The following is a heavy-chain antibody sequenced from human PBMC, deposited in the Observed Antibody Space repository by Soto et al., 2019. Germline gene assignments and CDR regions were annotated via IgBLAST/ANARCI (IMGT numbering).Heavy chain of an antibody. J-gene: IGHJ2*01. CDR1: GFTFSSYA. D-gene: IGHD6-13*01. CDR2: ISYDGSNK. CDR3: ARDRGIAAAEDWYFDL. V-gene: IGHV3-30-3*01. Sequence: QVQLVASGGGVVQPGRSLRLSCAASGFTFSSYAMHWVRQAPGKGLEWGAVISYDGSNKYYADSVKGRFTISRDNSKNTLYLQMNSQRAEDTAVYYCARDRGIAAAEDWYFDLWGPGTLVTVSS.